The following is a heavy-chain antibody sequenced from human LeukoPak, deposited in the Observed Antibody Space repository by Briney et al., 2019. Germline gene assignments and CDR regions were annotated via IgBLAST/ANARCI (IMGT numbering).Heavy chain of an antibody. CDR1: GGTFSSYA. J-gene: IGHJ4*02. Sequence: SVKVSCKASGGTFSSYAISWVRQAPGQGLEWRGRIIPIFGTANYAQKFQGRVTITADESTSTAYMELSSLRSEDTAVYYCASKTTGYSSGWYYFDYWGQGTLVTVSS. D-gene: IGHD6-19*01. CDR3: ASKTTGYSSGWYYFDY. CDR2: IIPIFGTA. V-gene: IGHV1-69*13.